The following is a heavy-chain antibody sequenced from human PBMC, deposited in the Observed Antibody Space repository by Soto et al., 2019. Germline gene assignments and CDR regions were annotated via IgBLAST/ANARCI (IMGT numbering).Heavy chain of an antibody. CDR1: VGSVSSGNYY. CDR3: ARSMHYSDGSNYSPFDY. J-gene: IGHJ4*02. Sequence: SETLSLTCTVSVGSVSSGNYYWSWIRQPPGKGLEWIGYFYYTGSTNYNPSLKSRVTISVDASKNQFSLRLSSLTAADTAVYYCARSMHYSDGSNYSPFDYWGQGTLVTVSS. V-gene: IGHV4-61*01. CDR2: FYYTGST. D-gene: IGHD3-22*01.